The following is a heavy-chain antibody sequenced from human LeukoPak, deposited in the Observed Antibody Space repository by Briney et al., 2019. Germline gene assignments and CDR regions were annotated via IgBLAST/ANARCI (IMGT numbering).Heavy chain of an antibody. V-gene: IGHV3-23*01. D-gene: IGHD3-22*01. Sequence: PGGSLRLSCTASGFTFSDYAMSWVRQAPGEGLEWVSSISDNGGGTYYADSVKGRFTISRDNAKNTLYLQMNSLRAEDTAVYYCAREFYYDSSGYSDFDYWGQGTLVTVSS. CDR1: GFTFSDYA. J-gene: IGHJ4*02. CDR3: AREFYYDSSGYSDFDY. CDR2: ISDNGGGT.